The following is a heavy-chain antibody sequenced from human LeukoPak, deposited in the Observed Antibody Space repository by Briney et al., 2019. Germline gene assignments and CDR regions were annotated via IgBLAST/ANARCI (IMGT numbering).Heavy chain of an antibody. J-gene: IGHJ5*02. CDR2: IRYDGSNK. D-gene: IGHD3-22*01. V-gene: IGHV3-30*02. Sequence: AGGSLRLSCAASGSTFSSYSMNWVRQAPGKGLEWVAFIRYDGSNKYYADSVKGRFTISRDNSKNTLYLQMNSLRAEDTAVYYCAKDALYYYDSSGYLSWGQGTLVTVSS. CDR1: GSTFSSYS. CDR3: AKDALYYYDSSGYLS.